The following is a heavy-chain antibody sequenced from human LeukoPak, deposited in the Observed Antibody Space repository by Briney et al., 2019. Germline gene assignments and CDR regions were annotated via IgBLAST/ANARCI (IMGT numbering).Heavy chain of an antibody. Sequence: PSETLSLTCAVYGGSFSNYYWSWIRQPPGKGLEWIGEINHSGSTNYNPSLKSRVTISVDTSKNQFSLKLSSVTAADTAVYYCATSGWYLLPGIYWGQGTLVTVSS. D-gene: IGHD6-19*01. J-gene: IGHJ4*02. CDR1: GGSFSNYY. CDR2: INHSGST. V-gene: IGHV4-34*01. CDR3: ATSGWYLLPGIY.